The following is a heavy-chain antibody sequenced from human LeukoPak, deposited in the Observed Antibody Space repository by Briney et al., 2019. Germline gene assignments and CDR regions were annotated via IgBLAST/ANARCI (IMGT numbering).Heavy chain of an antibody. V-gene: IGHV3-53*01. CDR2: IYSGGST. Sequence: GGSLRLSCAASGFTVSSNYMSWVRQAPGKGLEWVSVIYSGGSTSCADFAKGRFTISRDNAKNTLYLQMNSLRAEDTAVYYCARDDQYYYYYYMDVWGKGTTVTISS. CDR1: GFTVSSNY. CDR3: ARDDQYYYYYYMDV. J-gene: IGHJ6*03. D-gene: IGHD2-2*01.